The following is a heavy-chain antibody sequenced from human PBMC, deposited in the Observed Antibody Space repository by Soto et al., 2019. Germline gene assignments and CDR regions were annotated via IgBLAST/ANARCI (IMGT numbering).Heavy chain of an antibody. Sequence: SETLSLTCTVSGGSVSSGIYYWSWIRHPPGNGLEWIGYIYYSGSTNYNPSLKSRVTISVDTSKNQFSLKLSSVTAADTAVYYWERQVGPADLERYNWNYGYCYVMDVWGQVSTITF. CDR3: ERQVGPADLERYNWNYGYCYVMDV. V-gene: IGHV4-61*01. J-gene: IGHJ6*01. CDR2: IYYSGST. D-gene: IGHD1-7*01. CDR1: GGSVSSGIYY.